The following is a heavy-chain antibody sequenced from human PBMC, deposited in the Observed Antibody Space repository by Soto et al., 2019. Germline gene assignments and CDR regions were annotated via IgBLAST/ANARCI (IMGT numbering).Heavy chain of an antibody. CDR2: ISDSGGSK. CDR1: GFTFSSYA. CDR3: ANGASFDYDFWSGYLSKAAYYFDY. V-gene: IGHV3-23*01. J-gene: IGHJ4*02. D-gene: IGHD3-3*01. Sequence: GGSLRLSCAASGFTFSSYAMHWVRQAPGKGLEWVSVISDSGGSKYYADSVKGRFTISRDNSKNTLYLQMNSLRAEDTAVYYCANGASFDYDFWSGYLSKAAYYFDYWGQGTLVTVSS.